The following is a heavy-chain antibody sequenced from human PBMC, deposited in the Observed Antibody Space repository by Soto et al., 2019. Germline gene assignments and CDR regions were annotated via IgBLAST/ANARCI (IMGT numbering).Heavy chain of an antibody. CDR1: GGSISSSSYY. D-gene: IGHD3-10*01. CDR2: IYYSGST. CDR3: ARHPSPYYYGSGSYRAFDI. Sequence: SETLSLTCTVSGGSISSSSYYWGWIRQPPGKGLEWIGSIYYSGSTYYNPSLKSRVTISVDTSKNQFSLKLSSVTAADTAVYYCARHPSPYYYGSGSYRAFDIWGQGTMVTVSS. J-gene: IGHJ3*02. V-gene: IGHV4-39*01.